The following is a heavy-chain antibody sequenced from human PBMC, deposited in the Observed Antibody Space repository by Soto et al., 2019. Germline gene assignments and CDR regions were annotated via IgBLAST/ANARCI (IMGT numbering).Heavy chain of an antibody. V-gene: IGHV1-69*13. CDR1: GGTFSSYA. CDR2: IIPIFGTA. Sequence: ASVKVSCKASGGTFSSYAISWVRQAPGQGREWMGGIIPIFGTANYAQKFQGRVTITADESTSTAYMELSSLRSEDTAVYYCARAALGVWGSYRLDYWGQGTLVTVSS. D-gene: IGHD3-16*02. CDR3: ARAALGVWGSYRLDY. J-gene: IGHJ4*02.